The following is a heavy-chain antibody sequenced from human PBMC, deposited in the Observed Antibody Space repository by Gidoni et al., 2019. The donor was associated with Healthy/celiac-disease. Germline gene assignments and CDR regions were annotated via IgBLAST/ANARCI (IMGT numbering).Heavy chain of an antibody. J-gene: IGHJ4*02. CDR3: ARWAGAPSGYFDY. V-gene: IGHV4-4*07. D-gene: IGHD2-15*01. CDR2: IYTSGST. CDR1: GCSISSYH. Sequence: QVQLQESGPGRVKPSEPLPLTCTVSGCSISSYHWSWIRQPAGKGLEWIGRIYTSGSTNYNPSLKSRVTMSVDTSKNQFSLKLSSVTAADTAVYYCARWAGAPSGYFDYWGQGTLVTVSS.